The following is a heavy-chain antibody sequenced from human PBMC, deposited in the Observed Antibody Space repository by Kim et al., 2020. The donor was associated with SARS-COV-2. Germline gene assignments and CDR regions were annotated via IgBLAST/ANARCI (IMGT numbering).Heavy chain of an antibody. V-gene: IGHV4-61*02. Sequence: SETLSLTCTVSGGSISSGSYYWSWIRQPAGKGLEWIGRIYTSGSTNYNPSLKSRVTISVDTSKNQFSLKLSSVTAADTAVYYCARGGRPLQIRGGWFDPWGQGTLVSVSS. CDR3: ARGGRPLQIRGGWFDP. CDR1: GGSISSGSYY. CDR2: IYTSGST. J-gene: IGHJ5*02. D-gene: IGHD2-21*02.